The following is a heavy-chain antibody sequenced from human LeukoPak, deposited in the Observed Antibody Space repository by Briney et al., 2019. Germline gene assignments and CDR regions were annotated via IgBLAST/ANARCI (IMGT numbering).Heavy chain of an antibody. CDR1: GFTFSTSH. CDR3: ARDYYDSSGIDY. D-gene: IGHD3-22*01. Sequence: PGGSLRLSCAASGFTFSTSHMNWVRQAPGKGLEWLSFISSSSTTIYYADSVKGRFTISRDDAKNSLYLQMNSLRDEDTAVYYCARDYYDSSGIDYWGQGTPVTVSS. V-gene: IGHV3-48*02. CDR2: ISSSSTTI. J-gene: IGHJ4*02.